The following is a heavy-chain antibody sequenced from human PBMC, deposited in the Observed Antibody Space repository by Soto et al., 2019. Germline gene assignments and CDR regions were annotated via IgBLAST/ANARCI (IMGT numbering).Heavy chain of an antibody. V-gene: IGHV4-30-4*01. CDR2: IYYSGST. J-gene: IGHJ5*02. CDR1: GGSISSGDYY. CDR3: ARDATQKKSYSYDGSGLENTWSAP. Sequence: PSETLSLTCTVSGGSISSGDYYWSWIRQPPGKGLEWIGYIYYSGSTYYNPSLKSRVTISVDTSKNQFSLKLSSATAADTAVYYGARDATQKKSYSYDGSGLENTWSAPWGQGTRVTVSS. D-gene: IGHD3-22*01.